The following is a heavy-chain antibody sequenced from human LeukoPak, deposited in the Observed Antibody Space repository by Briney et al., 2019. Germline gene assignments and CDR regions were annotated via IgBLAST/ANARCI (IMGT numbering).Heavy chain of an antibody. CDR2: IKSKTDGGTT. Sequence: PGGSLRLSCAASGFTFSNAWMSWVRQAPGKGLEWVGRIKSKTDGGTTDYAAPVKGRFTISRDDSKNTLYLQMNSLRAEDTAVYYCASPLGATRRPIDYWGQGTLVTVSS. V-gene: IGHV3-15*01. D-gene: IGHD1-26*01. CDR1: GFTFSNAW. CDR3: ASPLGATRRPIDY. J-gene: IGHJ4*02.